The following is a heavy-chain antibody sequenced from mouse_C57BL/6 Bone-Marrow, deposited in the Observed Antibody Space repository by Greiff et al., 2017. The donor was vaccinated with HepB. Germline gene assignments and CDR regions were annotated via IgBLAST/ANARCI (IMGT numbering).Heavy chain of an antibody. CDR2: ISDGGSYT. J-gene: IGHJ3*01. CDR1: GFTFSSYA. V-gene: IGHV5-4*03. CDR3: ARAYYSKGFAY. Sequence: EVKVVESGGGLVKPGGSLKLSCAASGFTFSSYAMSWVRQTPEKRLEWVATISDGGSYTYYPDNVKGRFTISRDNAKNNLYLQMSHLKSEDTAMYYCARAYYSKGFAYWGQGTLVTVSA. D-gene: IGHD2-5*01.